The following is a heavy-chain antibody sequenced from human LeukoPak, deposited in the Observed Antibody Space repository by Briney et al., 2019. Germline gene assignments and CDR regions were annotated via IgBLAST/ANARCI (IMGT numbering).Heavy chain of an antibody. CDR3: ARGAPPPYGDSANPFDY. Sequence: SETLSLTCTVSGYSISSGYYWGWIRQPPGKGLEWIGSIYHSGSTNYNPSLKSRVTISVDTSKNQFSLKLSSVTAADTAVYYCARGAPPPYGDSANPFDYWGQGTLVTVSS. V-gene: IGHV4-38-2*02. CDR2: IYHSGST. D-gene: IGHD4-17*01. J-gene: IGHJ4*02. CDR1: GYSISSGYY.